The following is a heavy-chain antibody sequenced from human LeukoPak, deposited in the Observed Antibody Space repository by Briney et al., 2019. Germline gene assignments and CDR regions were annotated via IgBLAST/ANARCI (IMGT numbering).Heavy chain of an antibody. D-gene: IGHD2-2*01. J-gene: IGHJ4*02. Sequence: SETLSLTCAVYGGSFSGYYWSWIRQPPGKGLEWIGEINHSGSTNYNPSLKSRVTISVDTSKNQFSLRLSSVTAADTAVYYCARSGYCSSTSCYYFDYWGQGTLVTVSS. CDR2: INHSGST. CDR3: ARSGYCSSTSCYYFDY. V-gene: IGHV4-34*01. CDR1: GGSFSGYY.